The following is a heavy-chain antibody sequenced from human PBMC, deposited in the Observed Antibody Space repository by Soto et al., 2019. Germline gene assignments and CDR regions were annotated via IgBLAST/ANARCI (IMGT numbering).Heavy chain of an antibody. CDR2: INHSGRT. CDR3: ARGRKYYDFWSGYSHPRYYFNY. Sequence: SETLSLTCAVYGGSFSGYCWSWIRQPPGKGLEWIGEINHSGRTNYNPSLKSRVTISVDTSKSQFSLRLSSVTAADTAVYYCARGRKYYDFWSGYSHPRYYFNYWGQGTLVTVSS. CDR1: GGSFSGYC. D-gene: IGHD3-3*01. J-gene: IGHJ4*02. V-gene: IGHV4-34*01.